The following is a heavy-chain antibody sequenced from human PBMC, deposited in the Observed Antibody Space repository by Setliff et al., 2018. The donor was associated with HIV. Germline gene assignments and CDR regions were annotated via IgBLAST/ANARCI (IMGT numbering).Heavy chain of an antibody. CDR1: GYTFTNYW. CDR3: ARHFGISYRSPLDP. Sequence: GESLKISCEASGYTFTNYWIGGVRQMPGKGLEWMGIIYPGDSDTRYSPSFQGQVTISVDKSTSTAYLQWSSLKASDSAIYYCARHFGISYRSPLDPWGQGTLVTVSS. V-gene: IGHV5-51*01. J-gene: IGHJ5*02. D-gene: IGHD3-3*01. CDR2: IYPGDSDT.